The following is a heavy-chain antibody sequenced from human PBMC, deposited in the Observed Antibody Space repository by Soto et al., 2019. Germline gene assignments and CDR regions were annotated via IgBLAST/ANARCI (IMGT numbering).Heavy chain of an antibody. CDR1: GFTFDDYA. J-gene: IGHJ3*02. D-gene: IGHD3-10*01. CDR2: ISWNSGSI. Sequence: EVQLVESGGGLVQPGRSLRLSCAASGFTFDDYAMHWVRQAPGKGLEWVSGISWNSGSIGYADSVKGRFTISRDNAKNSLYLQINSLRAEDTALYYCAKSGSSRGVIMRPLGGAFDIWGQGTMVTVSS. CDR3: AKSGSSRGVIMRPLGGAFDI. V-gene: IGHV3-9*01.